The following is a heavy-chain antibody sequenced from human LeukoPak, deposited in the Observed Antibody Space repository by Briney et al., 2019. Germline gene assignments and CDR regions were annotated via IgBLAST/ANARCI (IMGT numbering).Heavy chain of an antibody. CDR1: GFTFSSYS. CDR3: AKVRSRVVVTANFDY. Sequence: GGSLRLSCAASGFTFSSYSMNWVRQAPGKGLEWVSAISGSGGSTYYADSVKGRFTISRDNSKNTLYLQMNSLRAEDTAVYYCAKVRSRVVVTANFDYWGQGTLVTVSS. V-gene: IGHV3-23*01. CDR2: ISGSGGST. J-gene: IGHJ4*02. D-gene: IGHD2-21*02.